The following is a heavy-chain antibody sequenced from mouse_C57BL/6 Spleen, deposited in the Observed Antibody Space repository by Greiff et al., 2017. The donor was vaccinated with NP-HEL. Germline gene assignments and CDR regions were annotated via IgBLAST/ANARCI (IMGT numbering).Heavy chain of an antibody. CDR2: IYPGDGDT. CDR3: ARQDSSGYRFTY. V-gene: IGHV1-82*01. J-gene: IGHJ3*01. CDR1: GYAFSSSW. D-gene: IGHD3-2*02. Sequence: QVQLQQSGPELVKPGASVKISCKASGYAFSSSWMNWVKQRPGKGLEWIGRIYPGDGDTNYNGKFKGKATLTADKSSSTAYMQLSSLTSEDSAVYFCARQDSSGYRFTYWGQGTLVTVSA.